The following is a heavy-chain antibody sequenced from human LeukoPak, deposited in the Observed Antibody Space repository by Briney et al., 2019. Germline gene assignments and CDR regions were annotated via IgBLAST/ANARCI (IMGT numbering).Heavy chain of an antibody. CDR2: ISSSSTYT. D-gene: IGHD2-2*01. CDR3: ARVGYRYCSSANCYAPFDF. CDR1: GFTFSDYY. V-gene: IGHV3-11*05. J-gene: IGHJ4*02. Sequence: GGSLRLSCAASGFTFSDYYMSWSRQAPGKGLEWVSDISSSSTYTKYADSVKGRFTISRDNAKNSLYLQMNSLRAEDTAVYYCARVGYRYCSSANCYAPFDFWGQGTLVTVSS.